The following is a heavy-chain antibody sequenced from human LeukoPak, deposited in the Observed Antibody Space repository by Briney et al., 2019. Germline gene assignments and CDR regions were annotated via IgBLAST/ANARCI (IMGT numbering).Heavy chain of an antibody. CDR2: IIPIFGTA. V-gene: IGHV1-69*06. Sequence: SVKVSCKASGGTFSSYAISWVRQAPGQGLEWMGGIIPIFGTANYAQKFQGRVKITADKSTSTAYMELSSLRSEDTAVYYCARVLGAGSYYWFDPWGQGTLVTVSS. J-gene: IGHJ5*02. D-gene: IGHD3-10*01. CDR1: GGTFSSYA. CDR3: ARVLGAGSYYWFDP.